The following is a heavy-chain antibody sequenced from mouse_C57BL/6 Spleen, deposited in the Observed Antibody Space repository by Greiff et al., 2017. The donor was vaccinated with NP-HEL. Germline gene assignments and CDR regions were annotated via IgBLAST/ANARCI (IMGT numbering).Heavy chain of an antibody. J-gene: IGHJ2*01. Sequence: VQLQQPGAELVKPGASVKVSCKASGYTFTSYWMHWVKQRPGQGLEWIGRIHPSDSDTNYNQKFKGKATLTVDQSSSTAYMQLSSLTSEDSAVYYCAMDYSNYSYFDYWGQGTTLTVSS. CDR3: AMDYSNYSYFDY. CDR2: IHPSDSDT. D-gene: IGHD2-5*01. CDR1: GYTFTSYW. V-gene: IGHV1-74*01.